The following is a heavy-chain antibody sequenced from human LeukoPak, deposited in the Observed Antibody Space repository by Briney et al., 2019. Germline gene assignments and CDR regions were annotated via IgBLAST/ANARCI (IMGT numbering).Heavy chain of an antibody. J-gene: IGHJ3*02. Sequence: ASVKVSCKASGYTFTGYYIHWVRQAPGQGLEWMGWINPNSGGTNYAQKFQGKVTMTRDTSISTAYMELSRPRSDDTAVYYCANPNTRSSDAFDIWGQGTMVTVSS. CDR1: GYTFTGYY. V-gene: IGHV1-2*02. CDR2: INPNSGGT. CDR3: ANPNTRSSDAFDI.